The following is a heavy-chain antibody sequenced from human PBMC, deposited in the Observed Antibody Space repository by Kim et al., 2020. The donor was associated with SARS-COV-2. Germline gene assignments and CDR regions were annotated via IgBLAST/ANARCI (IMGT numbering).Heavy chain of an antibody. CDR2: T. J-gene: IGHJ4*02. V-gene: IGHV3-74*01. Sequence: TSYADSVKGRFTISRDKAKNTLYLQMNSLRAEDTAVYYCARERVGEFDYWGQGTLVTVSS. CDR3: ARERVGEFDY.